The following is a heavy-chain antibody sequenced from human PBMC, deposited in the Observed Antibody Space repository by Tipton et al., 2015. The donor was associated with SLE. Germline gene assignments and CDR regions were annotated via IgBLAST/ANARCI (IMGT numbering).Heavy chain of an antibody. J-gene: IGHJ5*02. V-gene: IGHV4-59*08. CDR2: IYYSGST. CDR1: GGSISSYY. CDR3: ARVAAAVPGWFDP. Sequence: TLSLTCTVSGGSISSYYWSWIRQPPGKGLEWIGYIYYSGSTNCNPSLKSRVTISVDTSKNQFSLKLSSVTAADTAVYYCARVAAAVPGWFDPWGQGTLVTVSS. D-gene: IGHD6-13*01.